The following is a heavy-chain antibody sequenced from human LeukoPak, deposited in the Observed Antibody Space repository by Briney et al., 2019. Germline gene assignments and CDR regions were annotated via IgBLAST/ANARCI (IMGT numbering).Heavy chain of an antibody. J-gene: IGHJ4*02. Sequence: PGGSLRLSCAASGFTFSDYYMSWIRRAPGKGLEWVSYISSSGSTIYYADSVKGRFTISRDNAKNSLYLQMNSLRAEDTAVYYCAISPGQGFVEYLIFDYWGQGTLVTVSS. D-gene: IGHD3-10*01. CDR3: AISPGQGFVEYLIFDY. CDR2: ISSSGSTI. V-gene: IGHV3-11*01. CDR1: GFTFSDYY.